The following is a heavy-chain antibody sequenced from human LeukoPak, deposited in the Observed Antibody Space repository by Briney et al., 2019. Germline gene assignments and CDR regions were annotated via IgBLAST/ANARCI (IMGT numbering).Heavy chain of an antibody. D-gene: IGHD2-8*01. CDR3: ASDRYCTNGVCSSAVAGHAFDI. J-gene: IGHJ3*02. CDR1: GFTFSSYS. V-gene: IGHV3-21*01. CDR2: ISSSSSYI. Sequence: GGSLRLSCAASGFTFSSYSMNWVRQAPGKGLEWVSSISSSSSYIYYADSVKGRYTISRDNAKNSLYLQMNSLRAEDTAVYYCASDRYCTNGVCSSAVAGHAFDIWGQGTMVTVSS.